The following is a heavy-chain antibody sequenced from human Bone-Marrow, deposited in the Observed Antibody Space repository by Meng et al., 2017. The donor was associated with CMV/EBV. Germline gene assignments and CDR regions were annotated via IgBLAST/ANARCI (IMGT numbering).Heavy chain of an antibody. CDR1: GSISSGSYY. J-gene: IGHJ5*02. D-gene: IGHD1-1*01. CDR3: ARDYSGTEGDNWFNP. Sequence: GSISSGSYYWGWIRQSPGEGLEWIGSIYYSGSTYYDPSLKSRVTISVDTSKKQFSLKLRSVTAADTAVYYCARDYSGTEGDNWFNPWGQGTLVTVSS. V-gene: IGHV4-39*07. CDR2: IYYSGST.